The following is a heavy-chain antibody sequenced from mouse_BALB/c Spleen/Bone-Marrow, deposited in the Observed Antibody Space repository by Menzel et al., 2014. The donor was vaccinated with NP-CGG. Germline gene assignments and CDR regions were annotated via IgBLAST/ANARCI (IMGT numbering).Heavy chain of an antibody. CDR1: GYSITSDYA. V-gene: IGHV3-2*02. Sequence: EVQGVESGPGLVKPSQSLSLTCTVTGYSITSDYAWNWIRQFPGNKLEWMGYISYSGSSSYNPSLESRISITRDTSKTQFFLQLHSVTTEDTATYYCARYDYDVGYFDYWGQGTTLTVSP. J-gene: IGHJ2*01. CDR2: ISYSGSS. CDR3: ARYDYDVGYFDY. D-gene: IGHD2-4*01.